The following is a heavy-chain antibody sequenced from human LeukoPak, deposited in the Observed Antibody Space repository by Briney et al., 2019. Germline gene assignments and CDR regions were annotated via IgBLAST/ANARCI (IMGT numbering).Heavy chain of an antibody. CDR3: ARGHCSSTSCYISNYYYYGMDV. D-gene: IGHD2-2*01. J-gene: IGHJ6*02. CDR1: GFTFSIYV. Sequence: GGSLRLSCAASGFTFSIYVMHWVRQAPGKGLEWVAVIWYDGSNKYYADSVKGRFTISRDNSKNTLYLQMNSLRAEDTAVYYCARGHCSSTSCYISNYYYYGMDVWGQGTTVTVSS. V-gene: IGHV3-33*01. CDR2: IWYDGSNK.